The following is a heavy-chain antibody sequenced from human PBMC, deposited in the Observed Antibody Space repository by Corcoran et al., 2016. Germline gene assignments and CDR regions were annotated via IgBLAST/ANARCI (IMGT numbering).Heavy chain of an antibody. CDR3: ARTYYYDSSGYDAFDI. CDR2: ISSSSSYI. CDR1: GLTFSSYS. J-gene: IGHJ3*02. Sequence: EVQLVESGGGLVKPGGSLRLSCAASGLTFSSYSMNWVRQAPGKGLEWVSSISSSSSYIYYADSVKGRFTISRDNAKNSLYLQMNSLRSEETAVYYCARTYYYDSSGYDAFDIWGQGTMVTVSS. D-gene: IGHD3-22*01. V-gene: IGHV3-21*01.